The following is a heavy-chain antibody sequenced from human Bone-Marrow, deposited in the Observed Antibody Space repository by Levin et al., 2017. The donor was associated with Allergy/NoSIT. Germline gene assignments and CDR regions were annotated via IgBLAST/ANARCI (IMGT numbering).Heavy chain of an antibody. CDR3: ARRNYYDSSGYPHFDY. J-gene: IGHJ4*02. CDR2: IYPGDSDT. CDR1: GYSFTSYW. D-gene: IGHD3-22*01. Sequence: GGSLRLSCKGSGYSFTSYWIGWVRQMPGKGLEWMGIIYPGDSDTRYSPSFQGQVTISADKSISTAYLQWSSLKASDTAMYYCARRNYYDSSGYPHFDYWGQGTLVTVSS. V-gene: IGHV5-51*01.